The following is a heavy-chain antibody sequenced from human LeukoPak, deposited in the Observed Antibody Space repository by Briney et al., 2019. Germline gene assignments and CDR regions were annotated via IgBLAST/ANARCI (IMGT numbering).Heavy chain of an antibody. Sequence: GGSLRLSCAASGFTFYNYGIHWVRQAPGKGLAWVAFIRYDGGNKYYADSVKGRSTISRDNSKNTLYLQMNSLRAEDTAVYYCAKGLYYYDSSGYQPDYWGQGTLVTVSS. V-gene: IGHV3-30*02. J-gene: IGHJ4*02. D-gene: IGHD3-22*01. CDR2: IRYDGGNK. CDR1: GFTFYNYG. CDR3: AKGLYYYDSSGYQPDY.